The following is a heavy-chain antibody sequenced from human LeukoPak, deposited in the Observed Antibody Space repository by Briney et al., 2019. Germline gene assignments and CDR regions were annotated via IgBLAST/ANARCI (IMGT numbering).Heavy chain of an antibody. CDR2: ISGSGGST. V-gene: IGHV3-23*01. J-gene: IGHJ6*03. CDR3: AKDEYSYGYVYYYYMDV. CDR1: GFTFSNYG. D-gene: IGHD5-18*01. Sequence: GGSLRLSCAASGFTFSNYGMSWVRQAPGKGLEWVSAISGSGGSTYYADSVKGRFTISRDNSKNTLYLQMNSLRAEDTAVYYCAKDEYSYGYVYYYYMDVWGKGTTVTVSS.